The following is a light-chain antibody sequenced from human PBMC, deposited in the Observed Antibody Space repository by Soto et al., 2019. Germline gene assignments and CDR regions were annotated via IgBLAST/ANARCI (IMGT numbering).Light chain of an antibody. CDR2: LNSDGSH. Sequence: QSVLTQSPSASASRGASVKLTCTLSSGHSSYAIAWHQQQPEKGPRYLMKLNSDGSHSKGDGIPDRFSGSSSGAERYLTISSLQSEDEADYYCQTWDTGILVFGGGTKLTVL. V-gene: IGLV4-69*01. CDR3: QTWDTGILV. CDR1: SGHSSYA. J-gene: IGLJ2*01.